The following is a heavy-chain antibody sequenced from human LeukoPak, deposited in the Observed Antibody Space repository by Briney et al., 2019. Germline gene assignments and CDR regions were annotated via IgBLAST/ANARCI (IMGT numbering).Heavy chain of an antibody. J-gene: IGHJ3*02. Sequence: KPSETLSLTCTVSGGSMSSYYWSWIRQPPGKGLEWIGYIYYSGSTNYNPSLKSRVTISLDTSKNQFSLRVSSVTSADTAVYYCARGNSGYDYAFDIWGQGTMVTVSS. CDR1: GGSMSSYY. CDR2: IYYSGST. D-gene: IGHD5-12*01. CDR3: ARGNSGYDYAFDI. V-gene: IGHV4-59*01.